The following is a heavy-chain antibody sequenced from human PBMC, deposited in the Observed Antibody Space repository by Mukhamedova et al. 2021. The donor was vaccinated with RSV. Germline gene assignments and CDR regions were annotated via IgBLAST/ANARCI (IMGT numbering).Heavy chain of an antibody. CDR3: ASSGSYRRTIQDAFDI. Sequence: AEYMGGRFTIFRDNSKNTLYLQMNSLRAEDTAVYYCASSGSYRRTIQDAFDIWGQGTMVTVSS. V-gene: IGHV3-23*01. J-gene: IGHJ3*02. D-gene: IGHD1-26*01.